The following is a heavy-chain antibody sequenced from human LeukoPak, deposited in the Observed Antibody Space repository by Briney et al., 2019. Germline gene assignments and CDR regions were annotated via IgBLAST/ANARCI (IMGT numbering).Heavy chain of an antibody. CDR3: ARRKLGSSFDY. CDR2: ITPIFGTA. CDR1: GGTFSSYA. J-gene: IGHJ4*02. Sequence: RASVKVSCKASGGTFSSYAISWVRQAPGQGLEWMGGITPIFGTANYAQKFQGRVTITADESTSTAYMELSSLKSEDTAVYYCARRKLGSSFDYWGQGTLVTVSS. D-gene: IGHD7-27*01. V-gene: IGHV1-69*13.